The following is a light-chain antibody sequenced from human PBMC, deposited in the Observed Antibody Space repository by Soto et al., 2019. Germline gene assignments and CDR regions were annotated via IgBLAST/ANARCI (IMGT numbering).Light chain of an antibody. V-gene: IGKV1-5*03. CDR1: QSVNVW. Sequence: DIQMTQSPPTVSASVGDRVTVTCRASQSVNVWLAWYQQKPGKAPKLLIYKASTLEGGVPSRFSGSGSGTDFSLTISSLQPEDFASYYCQQYQRYPWTFGHGTKVEIK. J-gene: IGKJ1*01. CDR3: QQYQRYPWT. CDR2: KAS.